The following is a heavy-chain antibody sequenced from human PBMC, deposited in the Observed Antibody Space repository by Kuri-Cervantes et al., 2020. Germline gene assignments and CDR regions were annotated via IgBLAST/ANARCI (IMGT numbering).Heavy chain of an antibody. V-gene: IGHV3-48*03. Sequence: GESLKISCAASGFTCSSYEMNWVRQAPGKGLEGVSYISSSGSTIYYADSVKGRFTISRDNAKNSLYLQMNSLRAEDTAVYYCARQGMIVVAGVDYWGQGTLVTVSS. D-gene: IGHD3-22*01. CDR3: ARQGMIVVAGVDY. J-gene: IGHJ4*02. CDR1: GFTCSSYE. CDR2: ISSSGSTI.